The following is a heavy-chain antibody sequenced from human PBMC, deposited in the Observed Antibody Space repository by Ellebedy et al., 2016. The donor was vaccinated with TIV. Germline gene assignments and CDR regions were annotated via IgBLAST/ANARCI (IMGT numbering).Heavy chain of an antibody. Sequence: GESLKISCTASGFTFGDYGMTWFRQAPGEGLEGVGFIRSKAYGGTAEYAASVKGRFTISRDDSESIAFLQMNSLKIGDTAVYYCARKRTFDVMLYYWGQGTLVTVSS. V-gene: IGHV3-49*03. J-gene: IGHJ4*02. CDR1: GFTFGDYG. CDR3: ARKRTFDVMLYY. D-gene: IGHD3-16*01. CDR2: IRSKAYGGTA.